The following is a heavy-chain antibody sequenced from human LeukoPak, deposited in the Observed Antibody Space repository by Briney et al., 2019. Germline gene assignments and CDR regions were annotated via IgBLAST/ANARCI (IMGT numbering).Heavy chain of an antibody. CDR3: ARGRGGSDFWSGYQYYFDY. CDR1: GYTFTSYG. V-gene: IGHV1-8*02. Sequence: ASVKVSCKASGYTFTSYGISWVRQATGQGLEWMGWMNPNSGNTGYAQKFQGRVTMTRNTSISTAYMELSSLRSEDTAVYYCARGRGGSDFWSGYQYYFDYWGQGTLVTVSS. J-gene: IGHJ4*02. D-gene: IGHD3-3*01. CDR2: MNPNSGNT.